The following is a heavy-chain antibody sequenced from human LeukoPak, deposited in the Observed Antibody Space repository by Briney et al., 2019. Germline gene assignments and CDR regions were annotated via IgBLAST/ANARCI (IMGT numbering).Heavy chain of an antibody. Sequence: SETLSLTCTVSGGSISSSSYYWGWIRQPPGKGLEWIGSIYYSGSTYYNPSLKSRVTISVDTSKNQFSLKLSSVTAADTAVYYCARHVGITGRPGAFDIWGQGTMVTVSS. D-gene: IGHD1-20*01. V-gene: IGHV4-39*01. CDR2: IYYSGST. CDR1: GGSISSSSYY. J-gene: IGHJ3*02. CDR3: ARHVGITGRPGAFDI.